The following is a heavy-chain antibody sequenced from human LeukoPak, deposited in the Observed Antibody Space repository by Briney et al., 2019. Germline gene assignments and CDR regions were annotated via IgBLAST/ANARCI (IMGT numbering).Heavy chain of an antibody. V-gene: IGHV3-30*04. Sequence: PGRSLRLSCTASGFPFSNYAMNRVRQTPGKGLEWVALISFDGAKIYYADSVKGRFTISRDNSKNTLFLQMNSLTVEDTAVYYCARDPAKGAATYFDYWGQGTLVTVSS. CDR2: ISFDGAKI. D-gene: IGHD2-15*01. CDR1: GFPFSNYA. J-gene: IGHJ4*02. CDR3: ARDPAKGAATYFDY.